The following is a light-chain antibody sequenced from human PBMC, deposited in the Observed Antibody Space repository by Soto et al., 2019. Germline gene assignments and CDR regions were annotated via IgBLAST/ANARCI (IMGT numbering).Light chain of an antibody. Sequence: QSVLTQPPSASGTPGQRVTISCSGSSSNIGSNTVNWYQQLPGTAPKLLIYSNNQRPSGVPDRFSGSKSGTSASLAISGLPSEDEADYYCAAWDDSLNGVVFGGGTEVTVL. J-gene: IGLJ2*01. V-gene: IGLV1-44*01. CDR1: SSNIGSNT. CDR2: SNN. CDR3: AAWDDSLNGVV.